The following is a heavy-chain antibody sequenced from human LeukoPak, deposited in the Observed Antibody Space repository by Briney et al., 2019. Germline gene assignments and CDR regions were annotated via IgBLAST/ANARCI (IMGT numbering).Heavy chain of an antibody. Sequence: SETLSLTCTVSGGSISSYYWSWIRQPPVKGPEWIGYIYYSGSTNYNPSLKSRVTISVDTSKNQFSLKLSSVTAADTAVYYCARAKYYDFWSGYYFDYWGQGTLVTVSS. D-gene: IGHD3-3*01. V-gene: IGHV4-59*01. CDR1: GGSISSYY. J-gene: IGHJ4*02. CDR2: IYYSGST. CDR3: ARAKYYDFWSGYYFDY.